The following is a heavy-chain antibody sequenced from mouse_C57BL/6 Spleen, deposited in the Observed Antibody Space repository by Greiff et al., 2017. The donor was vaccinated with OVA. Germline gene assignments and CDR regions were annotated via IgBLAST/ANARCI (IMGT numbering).Heavy chain of an antibody. V-gene: IGHV14-3*01. D-gene: IGHD2-4*01. Sequence: EVQLQQSVAELVRPGASVKLSCTASGFTIKNTYMHWVKQRPEQGLEWIGRIDPANGNTKYAPKFQGKATLTVDTSSNTAYLQLSSLTSEDTTIYYCARGRDYDYDGFAYWGQGTLVTVSA. CDR2: IDPANGNT. J-gene: IGHJ3*01. CDR1: GFTIKNTY. CDR3: ARGRDYDYDGFAY.